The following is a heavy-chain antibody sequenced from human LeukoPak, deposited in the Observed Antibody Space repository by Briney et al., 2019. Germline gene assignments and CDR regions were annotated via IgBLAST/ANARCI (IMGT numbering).Heavy chain of an antibody. CDR1: GGSFSGYY. J-gene: IGHJ6*02. CDR2: INHSVST. V-gene: IGHV4-34*01. CDR3: ARDAPTVGYGMDV. D-gene: IGHD4-23*01. Sequence: SETLSLTCAVYGGSFSGYYWSGIRQPPGKGLEWIGEINHSVSTNYNPSLKSRVTISVDTSKNQFSLKLSSVTAADTAVYYCARDAPTVGYGMDVWGRGTTVTVSS.